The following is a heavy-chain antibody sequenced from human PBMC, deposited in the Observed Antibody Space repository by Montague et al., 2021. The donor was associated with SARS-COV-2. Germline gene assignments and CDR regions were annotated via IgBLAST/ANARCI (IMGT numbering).Heavy chain of an antibody. J-gene: IGHJ4*02. Sequence: SETLSLTCAVSGGSISSSNWWSWVRQPPGKGLEWIGEISHSRSANYNPSLKSRVTISVDTAKNQFSLKLTSVNVADTAVYYCTRGAPGYWGQGTVVTVSS. CDR3: TRGAPGY. CDR1: GGSISSSNW. V-gene: IGHV4-4*02. CDR2: ISHSRSA.